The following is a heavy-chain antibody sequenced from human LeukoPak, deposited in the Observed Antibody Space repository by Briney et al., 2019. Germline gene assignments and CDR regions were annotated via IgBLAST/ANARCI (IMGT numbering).Heavy chain of an antibody. CDR3: AKNPTVTTVRYYYYYYMDV. CDR1: GFTFSSYG. J-gene: IGHJ6*03. V-gene: IGHV3-33*06. Sequence: PGGSLRLSCAASGFTFSSYGMHWVRQAPGKGLEWVAVIWYDGGNKYYADSVKGRFTTSRDNSKNTLYLQMNSLRAEDTAVYYCAKNPTVTTVRYYYYYYMDVWGKGTTVTVSS. CDR2: IWYDGGNK. D-gene: IGHD4-17*01.